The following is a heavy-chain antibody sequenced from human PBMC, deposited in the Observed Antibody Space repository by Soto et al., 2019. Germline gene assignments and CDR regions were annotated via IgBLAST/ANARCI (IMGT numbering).Heavy chain of an antibody. V-gene: IGHV4-59*08. CDR1: GGSIRSYY. J-gene: IGHJ5*02. CDR3: ARQGGWFDP. CDR2: IYYSGST. D-gene: IGHD1-26*01. Sequence: QVQLQESGPGLVKPSETLSLTCTVSGGSIRSYYWSWIRQPPGKGLEWIGSIYYSGSTNYKPSLKSRVTISVDTSKNQFSLKLNYVTAADTAVYYCARQGGWFDPWGQGTLVTVSS.